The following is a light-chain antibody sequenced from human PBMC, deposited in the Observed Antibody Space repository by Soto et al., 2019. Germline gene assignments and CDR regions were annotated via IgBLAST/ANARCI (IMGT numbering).Light chain of an antibody. CDR2: GVY. J-gene: IGKJ1*01. V-gene: IGKV3-20*01. CDR3: QHYGYSQWT. Sequence: IVLTQSPGTLSLSPGERATLSCRASQTGNNNYLAWYQHKSGQAPRLLIYGVYTRASGIPDRFSGSGSGTEFTLTITRLEPEDSAVYLCQHYGYSQWTFGQGTKVEI. CDR1: QTGNNNY.